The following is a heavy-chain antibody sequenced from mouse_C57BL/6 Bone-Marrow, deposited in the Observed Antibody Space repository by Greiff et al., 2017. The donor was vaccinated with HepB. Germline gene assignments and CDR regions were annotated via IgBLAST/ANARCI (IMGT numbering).Heavy chain of an antibody. CDR1: GFTFSDYG. CDR3: ARSYDGYYQGFAY. CDR2: ISSGSSTI. Sequence: EVQGVESGGGLVKPGGSLKLSCAASGFTFSDYGMHWVRQAPEKGLEWVAYISSGSSTIYYADTVKGRFTISRDNAKNTLFLQMTSLRSEDTAMYYCARSYDGYYQGFAYWGQGTLVTVSA. V-gene: IGHV5-17*01. D-gene: IGHD2-3*01. J-gene: IGHJ3*01.